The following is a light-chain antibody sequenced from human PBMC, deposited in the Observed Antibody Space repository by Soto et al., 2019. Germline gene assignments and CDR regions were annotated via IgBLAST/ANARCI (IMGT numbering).Light chain of an antibody. Sequence: EIVLTQSTVTLSLSPGEIATLSCRASQSVGSYLAWYQQKPGQAPRLLIFVASNRATGIPARFSASGSGTDFTTTISSLAPEDFAVYSCQQRSNWPPYTFGQGTRLEIK. J-gene: IGKJ5*01. CDR1: QSVGSY. CDR2: VAS. CDR3: QQRSNWPPYT. V-gene: IGKV3-11*01.